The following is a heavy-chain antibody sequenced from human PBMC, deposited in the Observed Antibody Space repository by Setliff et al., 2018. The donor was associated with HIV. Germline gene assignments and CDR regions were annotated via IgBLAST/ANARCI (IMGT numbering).Heavy chain of an antibody. CDR1: GYTFGNYY. J-gene: IGHJ6*02. D-gene: IGHD6-13*01. V-gene: IGHV1-46*01. CDR3: ARDSDQGATGHYGMDV. CDR2: ISPSGGRP. Sequence: ASVKVSCKPSGYTFGNYYIHWVRQAPGLGLEWMGIISPSGGRPSYSQKFQGRVTMTWDTSTRTFYMQLRSLRSDDTAVYYCARDSDQGATGHYGMDVWGQGTTVTVS.